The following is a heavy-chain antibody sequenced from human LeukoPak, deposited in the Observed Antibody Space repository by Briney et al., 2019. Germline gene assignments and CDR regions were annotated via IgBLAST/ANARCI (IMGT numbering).Heavy chain of an antibody. CDR1: GYTFSGHY. V-gene: IGHV1-2*06. Sequence: GASVKVSFKASGYTFSGHYLHWVRQAPGQGLEWMGRINPNTGVTQYTENFQGRVTMTGDTSISTAYMELNGLRSEDTAVYYCARGSCSSTSCFMDVWGQGTTVTVSS. CDR2: INPNTGVT. J-gene: IGHJ6*02. CDR3: ARGSCSSTSCFMDV. D-gene: IGHD2-2*01.